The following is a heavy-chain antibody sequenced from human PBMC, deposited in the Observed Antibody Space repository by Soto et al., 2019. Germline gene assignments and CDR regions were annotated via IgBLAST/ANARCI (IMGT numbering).Heavy chain of an antibody. D-gene: IGHD3-10*01. Sequence: QVQLVQSGAEVKKPGASVKVSCKASGYTFTGFYLHWVRQAPGHGLVWMGWINPKSGDTNYAQNFQGWVTMTRDTSISTAYMELSRLTSDDTAVSYCARSAEFPTYGSANYPFYYGLDFWGQGTTVTVSS. J-gene: IGHJ6*02. CDR2: INPKSGDT. CDR3: ARSAEFPTYGSANYPFYYGLDF. CDR1: GYTFTGFY. V-gene: IGHV1-2*04.